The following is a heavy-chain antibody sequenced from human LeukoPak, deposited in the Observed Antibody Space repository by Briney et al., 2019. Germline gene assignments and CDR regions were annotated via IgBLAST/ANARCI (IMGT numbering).Heavy chain of an antibody. J-gene: IGHJ4*02. CDR2: ISSSSSYI. D-gene: IGHD1-26*01. CDR3: ARDYSGTYPFDY. CDR1: GFTFSSYN. V-gene: IGHV3-21*01. Sequence: GGSLRLSCAASGFTFSSYNMNWVRQAPGQGLEWVLSISSSSSYIYYADSVKGRFTISRDNAKNSLYLQMNSLRAEDTAVYYCARDYSGTYPFDYWGQGTLVTVSS.